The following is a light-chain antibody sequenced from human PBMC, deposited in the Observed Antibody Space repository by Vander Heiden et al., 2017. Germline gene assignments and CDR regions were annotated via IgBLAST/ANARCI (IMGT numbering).Light chain of an antibody. V-gene: IGLV1-36*01. CDR3: AAWDDSLNGVL. Sequence: HSVLPQPPSVSAAPRQRVPMSCSVSSAYIGNNAVNWYQQLPGKAPKVLIYYNDLLPAGVAERFSGSKSGTSASLASSGLQYEDEADYYCAAWDDSLNGVLFGGGTKLTVL. J-gene: IGLJ2*01. CDR1: SAYIGNNA. CDR2: YND.